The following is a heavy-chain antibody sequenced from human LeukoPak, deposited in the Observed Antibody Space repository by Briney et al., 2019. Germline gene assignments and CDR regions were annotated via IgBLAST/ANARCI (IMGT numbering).Heavy chain of an antibody. CDR2: ITGTGGRGGI. CDR3: AKGDRGHCTGVKCYPFDY. Sequence: GGSLRLSCVASGFTYANYAMNWVRQAPGKRLEWVASITGTGGRGGIYYADSVKGRFTISRDNSKNTLFLQMSSLRTEDTAVYHCAKGDRGHCTGVKCYPFDYWGQGTVVTVSS. J-gene: IGHJ4*02. CDR1: GFTYANYA. D-gene: IGHD2-8*02. V-gene: IGHV3-23*01.